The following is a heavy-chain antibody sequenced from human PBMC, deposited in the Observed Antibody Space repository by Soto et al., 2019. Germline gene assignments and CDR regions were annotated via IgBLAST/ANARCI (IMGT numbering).Heavy chain of an antibody. D-gene: IGHD5-12*01. CDR1: GFSFSGSA. CDR2: VRSKVNNYAT. V-gene: IGHV3-73*01. CDR3: TSTWGRVATNAGATRTYDC. J-gene: IGHJ4*02. Sequence: EVQLVESGGGLVQPGGSLKLSCAASGFSFSGSAMHWVRQASGKGLEWVGRVRSKVNNYATSYAASVKGRFTISRDDSKNTAYLQMNSLTTEDTALYYCTSTWGRVATNAGATRTYDCWGQGTLVTVSS.